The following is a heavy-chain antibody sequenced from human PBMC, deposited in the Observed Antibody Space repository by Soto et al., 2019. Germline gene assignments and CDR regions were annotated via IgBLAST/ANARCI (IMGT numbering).Heavy chain of an antibody. CDR2: IIPIFGTA. D-gene: IGHD3-10*01. CDR1: GGTFSSYS. Sequence: GASVKVSCKASGGTFSSYSISWVRQAPGQGLEWMGGIIPIFGTANYAQKFQGRVTITADESTSTAYMELSSLRSDDTAVYYCARGVGSGTYYNQYNWFDPWGQGTLVTVSS. CDR3: ARGVGSGTYYNQYNWFDP. V-gene: IGHV1-69*13. J-gene: IGHJ5*02.